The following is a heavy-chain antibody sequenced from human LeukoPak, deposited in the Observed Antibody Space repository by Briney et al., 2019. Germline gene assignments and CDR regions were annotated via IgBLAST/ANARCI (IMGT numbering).Heavy chain of an antibody. D-gene: IGHD4-23*01. J-gene: IGHJ4*02. Sequence: RTGGSLRLSCAASGFTFSSYAMSWVRQAPGKGLEWVSAISGSGGSTYYADSVKGRFTISRDNSKNTLYLQMNSLRAEDTAIYYCAKDDGGNSYPVFRDYWGPGTLVTVSS. CDR2: ISGSGGST. CDR3: AKDDGGNSYPVFRDY. V-gene: IGHV3-23*01. CDR1: GFTFSSYA.